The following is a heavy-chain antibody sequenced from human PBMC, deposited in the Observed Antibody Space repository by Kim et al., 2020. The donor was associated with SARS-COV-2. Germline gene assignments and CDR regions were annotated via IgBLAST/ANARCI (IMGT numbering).Heavy chain of an antibody. CDR1: GFTFSSYG. J-gene: IGHJ4*02. D-gene: IGHD6-19*01. CDR3: ARDRGGRGSGSDDTFDY. CDR2: IWYDGSNK. V-gene: IGHV3-33*01. Sequence: GGSLRLSCAASGFTFSSYGMHWVRQAPGKGLEWVAVIWYDGSNKYYADSVKGRFTISRDNSKNTLYLQMNSLRAEDTAVYYCARDRGGRGSGSDDTFDYWGQGTLVTVSS.